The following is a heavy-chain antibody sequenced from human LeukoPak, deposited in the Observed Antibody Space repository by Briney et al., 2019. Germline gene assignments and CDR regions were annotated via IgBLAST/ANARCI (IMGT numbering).Heavy chain of an antibody. V-gene: IGHV4-39*01. D-gene: IGHD3-10*01. Sequence: SETLSLTCTVSGGSIRSSYYYWGWIRQPPGKGLEWIGSIYYTGSTNYNPSLKSRVTISVDTSKNQFSLKLRSVTAADTAVYYCARRYYYDSGSYLYFFDFWGQGTLVTVSS. CDR3: ARRYYYDSGSYLYFFDF. J-gene: IGHJ4*02. CDR1: GGSIRSSYYY. CDR2: IYYTGST.